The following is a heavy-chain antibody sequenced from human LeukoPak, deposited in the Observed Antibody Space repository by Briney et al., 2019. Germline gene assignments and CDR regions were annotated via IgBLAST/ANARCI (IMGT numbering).Heavy chain of an antibody. D-gene: IGHD1-26*01. J-gene: IGHJ4*02. CDR3: ARPPLGATRYFDY. CDR1: GGSFSGYY. CDR2: INHSGST. V-gene: IGHV4-34*01. Sequence: SETLSLTCAVYGGSFSGYYWSWIRQPPGKGLEWIGEINHSGSTNYNPSLKSRVTISVDTSKNQFSLKLSSVTAADTAVYYCARPPLGATRYFDYWGQGTLVPVSS.